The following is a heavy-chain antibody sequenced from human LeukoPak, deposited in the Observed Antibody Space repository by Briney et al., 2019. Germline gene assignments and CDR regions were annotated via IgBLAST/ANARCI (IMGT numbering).Heavy chain of an antibody. D-gene: IGHD5/OR15-5a*01. Sequence: SETLSLTCTVSGGSISSYYWSWIRQPAGKGLEWIGRIYTSGSTNYNPSLKSRVTIAVDTSKNQFSLNLSSVTAADTAVYYCATVMQDSFFNYWGQGTLVTVSS. CDR1: GGSISSYY. CDR2: IYTSGST. J-gene: IGHJ4*02. V-gene: IGHV4-4*07. CDR3: ATVMQDSFFNY.